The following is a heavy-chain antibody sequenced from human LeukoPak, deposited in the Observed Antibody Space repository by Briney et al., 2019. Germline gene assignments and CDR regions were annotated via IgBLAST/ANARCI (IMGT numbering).Heavy chain of an antibody. CDR2: IIPIFGTA. CDR3: ARDYSIAVAADAAIDAFDI. CDR1: GGTFSSYA. V-gene: IGHV1-69*06. Sequence: EASVKVSYKASGGTFSSYAISGVRQAPGQGREWMGGIIPIFGTANYAQKFQGRVTITADKSTSTAYMELSSLRSEDTAVYYCARDYSIAVAADAAIDAFDIWGQGTMVTVPS. J-gene: IGHJ3*02. D-gene: IGHD6-19*01.